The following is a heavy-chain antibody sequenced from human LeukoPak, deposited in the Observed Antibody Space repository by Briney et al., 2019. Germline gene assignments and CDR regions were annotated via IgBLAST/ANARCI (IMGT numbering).Heavy chain of an antibody. CDR1: GFTFSTSW. J-gene: IGHJ4*02. D-gene: IGHD2-21*02. CDR2: IKSDVRST. V-gene: IGHV3-74*01. Sequence: GGSLRLSCAASGFTFSTSWMHWVRQAPGKGLVWVARIKSDVRSTDYADSVKGRFTISRDDANNILYLQMNSLRAEDTAVYYCTAIRPDYWGQRTVVTVSS. CDR3: TAIRPDY.